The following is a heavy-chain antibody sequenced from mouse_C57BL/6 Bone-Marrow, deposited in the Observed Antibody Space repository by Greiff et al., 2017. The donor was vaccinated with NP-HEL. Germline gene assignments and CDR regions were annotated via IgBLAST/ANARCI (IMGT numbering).Heavy chain of an antibody. V-gene: IGHV2-2*01. CDR1: GFSLTSYG. CDR2: IWSGGST. Sequence: QVQLQQSGPGLVQPSQSLSITCTVSGFSLTSYGVHWVRQSPGKGLEWLGVIWSGGSTDYNAAFISRLSLSKDNSKSQVFFKMNSLQTDDTAIYYCARRGYYEAWFAYWGQGTLVTVSA. D-gene: IGHD2-3*01. CDR3: ARRGYYEAWFAY. J-gene: IGHJ3*01.